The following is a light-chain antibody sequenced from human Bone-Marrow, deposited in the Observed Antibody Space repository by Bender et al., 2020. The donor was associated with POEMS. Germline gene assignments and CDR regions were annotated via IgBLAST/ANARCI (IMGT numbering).Light chain of an antibody. Sequence: QSALTQPPSASGSPGQSVTISCAGTSGDIGAYPYVSWYQHHPGKAPKLMLSDVTKRPSGVSNRFSGSKSGNTASLTISGLQAEDEGDYYCCSYVGSSTWVFGGGTKLTVL. CDR2: DVT. CDR1: SGDIGAYPY. CDR3: CSYVGSSTWV. V-gene: IGLV2-23*02. J-gene: IGLJ3*02.